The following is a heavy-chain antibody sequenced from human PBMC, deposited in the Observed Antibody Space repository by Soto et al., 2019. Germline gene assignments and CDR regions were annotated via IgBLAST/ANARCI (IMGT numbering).Heavy chain of an antibody. D-gene: IGHD6-19*01. CDR1: GFTFSSYG. CDR3: AKDRVAVAGNNWFDP. CDR2: ISYDGSNK. V-gene: IGHV3-30*18. Sequence: QVQLVESGGGVVQPGRSLRLSCAASGFTFSSYGMHWVRQAPGKGLEWVAVISYDGSNKYYADSVKGRFTISRDNSKNTLYLQMNSLRAEDTAVYYFAKDRVAVAGNNWFDPWGQGTLVTVSS. J-gene: IGHJ5*02.